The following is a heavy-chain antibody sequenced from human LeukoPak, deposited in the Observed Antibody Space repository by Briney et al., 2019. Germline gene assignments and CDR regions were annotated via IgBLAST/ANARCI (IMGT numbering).Heavy chain of an antibody. CDR1: GFTFDDYA. CDR2: MNWNGVNT. V-gene: IGHV3-9*01. CDR3: VKADCSSTSCLTDS. Sequence: GGSLRLSCAASGFTFDDYAMHWVRQGPGKGLEWVSGMNWNGVNTDYADSVKGRFTISRENAQNSLYLQMSSLRPEDTALYYCVKADCSSTSCLTDSWGQGTPVIVSS. D-gene: IGHD2-2*01. J-gene: IGHJ4*02.